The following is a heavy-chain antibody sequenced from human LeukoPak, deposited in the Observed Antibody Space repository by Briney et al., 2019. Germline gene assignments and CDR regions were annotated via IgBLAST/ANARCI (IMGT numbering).Heavy chain of an antibody. J-gene: IGHJ3*02. Sequence: GASVKVSCKASGYSFTVYYMHWVRQVPGQGLEWMGWINPSSGGTKFAQKFQGRVTMTRDTSISTGYMELSRLRSDDTAVYYCAREDASAFDIWGQGTMVTVSS. CDR3: AREDASAFDI. V-gene: IGHV1-2*02. CDR2: INPSSGGT. CDR1: GYSFTVYY.